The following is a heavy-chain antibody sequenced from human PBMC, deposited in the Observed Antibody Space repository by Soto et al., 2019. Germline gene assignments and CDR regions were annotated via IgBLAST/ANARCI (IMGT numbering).Heavy chain of an antibody. CDR2: ISSSSSTI. J-gene: IGHJ4*02. Sequence: GGSLRLSCAASGFTFSSYSMSWVRQAPGKGLEWVSYISSSSSTIYYADSVKGRFTISRDNAKNSLYLQMNSLRAEDTAVYYCASIRFLAWLLYEPEYWGQGTLVTVSS. V-gene: IGHV3-48*01. D-gene: IGHD3-3*01. CDR3: ASIRFLAWLLYEPEY. CDR1: GFTFSSYS.